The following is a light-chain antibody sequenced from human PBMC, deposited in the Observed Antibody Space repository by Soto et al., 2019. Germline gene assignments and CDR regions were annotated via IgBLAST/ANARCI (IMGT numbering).Light chain of an antibody. CDR3: QQRSNWPLT. J-gene: IGKJ4*01. V-gene: IGKV3-11*01. Sequence: EVVLTQSPGTLSLNPGETATLSSRASQSVSSNFLAWYQEKPGQAPRLLIYDASNRATGIPARFSGSGSGTDFTLTISSLEPEDFAVYYCQQRSNWPLTSSGGTMVDI. CDR1: QSVSSN. CDR2: DAS.